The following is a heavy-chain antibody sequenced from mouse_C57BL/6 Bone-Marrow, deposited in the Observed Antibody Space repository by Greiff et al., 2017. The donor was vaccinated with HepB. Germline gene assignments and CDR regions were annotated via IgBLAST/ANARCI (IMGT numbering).Heavy chain of an antibody. CDR3: TTGGSSYCWYFDV. Sequence: VQLKQSGAELVRPGASVKLSCTASGFNIKDDYMHWVKQRPEQGLEWIGWIDPENGDTEYASKFQGKATITADTSSNTAYLQLSSLTSEDTAVYYCTTGGSSYCWYFDVWGTGTTVTVSS. J-gene: IGHJ1*03. CDR1: GFNIKDDY. CDR2: IDPENGDT. D-gene: IGHD1-1*01. V-gene: IGHV14-4*01.